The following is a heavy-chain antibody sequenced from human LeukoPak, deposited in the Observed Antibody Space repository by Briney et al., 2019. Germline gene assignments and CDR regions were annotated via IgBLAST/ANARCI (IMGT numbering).Heavy chain of an antibody. J-gene: IGHJ4*02. D-gene: IGHD1-7*01. CDR1: GFNFWGTG. Sequence: GGSLRLSCAVSGFNFWGTGMSWVRQAPGKGLEWVAAIGGGGSDTKYTDSVMGRFTLSRDLSKNTLYLQMNSLRAEDTAVYYCAKDWETGTQGYFDYWGQGTLVTVSS. V-gene: IGHV3-23*01. CDR2: IGGGGSDT. CDR3: AKDWETGTQGYFDY.